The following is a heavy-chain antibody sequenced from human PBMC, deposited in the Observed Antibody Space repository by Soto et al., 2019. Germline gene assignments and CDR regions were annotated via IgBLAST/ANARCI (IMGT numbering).Heavy chain of an antibody. V-gene: IGHV3-30*18. D-gene: IGHD6-13*01. CDR2: ISYDGSNQ. CDR3: AKPWIAAAGEYFQH. J-gene: IGHJ1*01. Sequence: QVQLVESGGGVVQPGRSLRLSCAASGFTFSSYGMHWVRQAPGKGLEWVAVISYDGSNQYYADSVKGRFTSSRDNSKNTLYLQMNSLSAEDTAVYYCAKPWIAAAGEYFQHCGQGTLVTVSS. CDR1: GFTFSSYG.